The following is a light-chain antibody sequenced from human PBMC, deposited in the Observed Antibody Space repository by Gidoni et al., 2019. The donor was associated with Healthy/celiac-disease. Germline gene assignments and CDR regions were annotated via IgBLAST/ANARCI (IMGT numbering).Light chain of an antibody. Sequence: DIQMTQSPSSLSASVGDRVTITCRASQSITSYLNWYQQKPGKAPNLLIYAASSLQSEVPSRFSGSGSGTDFTLTISSLQPEDFATYYCPQSYTAPLYTFGQGTKLEIK. J-gene: IGKJ2*01. CDR2: AAS. V-gene: IGKV1-39*01. CDR3: PQSYTAPLYT. CDR1: QSITSY.